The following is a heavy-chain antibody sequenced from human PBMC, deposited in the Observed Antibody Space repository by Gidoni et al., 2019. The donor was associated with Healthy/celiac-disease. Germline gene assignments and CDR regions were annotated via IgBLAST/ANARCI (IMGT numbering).Heavy chain of an antibody. CDR1: GFTFSSYS. D-gene: IGHD5-12*01. J-gene: IGHJ6*02. Sequence: EVQLVESGGGLVQPGGSLRLSCDASGFTFSSYSMNWVRQAPGKGLEWVSYISSSSSTIYYADSVKGRFTISRDNAKNSLYLQMNSLRDEDTAVYYCARDQDIVATIADYGMDVWGQGTTVTVSS. CDR2: ISSSSSTI. CDR3: ARDQDIVATIADYGMDV. V-gene: IGHV3-48*02.